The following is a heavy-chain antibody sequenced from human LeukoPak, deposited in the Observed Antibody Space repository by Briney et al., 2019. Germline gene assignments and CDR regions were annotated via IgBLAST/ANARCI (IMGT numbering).Heavy chain of an antibody. J-gene: IGHJ4*02. Sequence: GGSLRLSCAASGSTFSSYAMSWVRQAPGKGLEWVSAISGSGGSTYYADSVKGRFTISRDNSKNTLYLQMNSLRAEDTAVYYCAKAGYSSSWYEFDYWGQGTLVTVSS. CDR3: AKAGYSSSWYEFDY. V-gene: IGHV3-23*01. CDR1: GSTFSSYA. CDR2: ISGSGGST. D-gene: IGHD6-13*01.